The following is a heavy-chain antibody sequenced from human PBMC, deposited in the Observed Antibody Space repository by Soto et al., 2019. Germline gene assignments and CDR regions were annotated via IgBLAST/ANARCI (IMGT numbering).Heavy chain of an antibody. CDR2: IWYDGSNK. CDR3: ARKGHCSGGSCYQYYYYGMDV. J-gene: IGHJ6*02. V-gene: IGHV3-33*01. Sequence: GSLRLSCAASGFTFSSYGMHWVRQAPGKGLEWVAVIWYDGSNKYYADSVKGRFTISRDNSKNTLYLQMNSLRAEDTAVYYCARKGHCSGGSCYQYYYYGMDVWGQGTTVTVSS. D-gene: IGHD2-15*01. CDR1: GFTFSSYG.